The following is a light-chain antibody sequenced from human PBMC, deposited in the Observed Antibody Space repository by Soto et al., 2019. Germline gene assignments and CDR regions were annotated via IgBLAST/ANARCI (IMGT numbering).Light chain of an antibody. J-gene: IGKJ1*01. CDR3: HQRQSWPRT. CDR2: QTS. CDR1: QYINTR. Sequence: EIVLTHSPGTLSLSPGARVTLSCRASQYINTRLAWYQHRPGQAPRLLIYQTSIRAAGIPARFSASGTGTDFTLTISDVQPEDFAVYYCHQRQSWPRTFGQGTKVDIK. V-gene: IGKV3-11*01.